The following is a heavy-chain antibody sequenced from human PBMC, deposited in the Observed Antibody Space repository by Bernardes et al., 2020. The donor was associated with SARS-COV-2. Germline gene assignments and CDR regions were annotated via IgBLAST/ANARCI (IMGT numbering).Heavy chain of an antibody. Sequence: SVKVSCQASGGIFSSYAITWVRQAPGQGLEWMGAIIPFVGTPDYTEKFRGRVTISADEPTSTAYMELSSLTYDDTAVYYCARTVDYGNYGGFDSWGQGTLVTVSS. CDR3: ARTVDYGNYGGFDS. J-gene: IGHJ5*01. CDR1: GGIFSSYA. D-gene: IGHD3-10*01. V-gene: IGHV1-69*13. CDR2: IIPFVGTP.